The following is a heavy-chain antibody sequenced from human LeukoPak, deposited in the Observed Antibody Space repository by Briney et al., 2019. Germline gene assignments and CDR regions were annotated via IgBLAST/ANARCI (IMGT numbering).Heavy chain of an antibody. CDR1: GGPINAYY. CDR3: AVKAPYSPAYTQY. V-gene: IGHV4-59*01. D-gene: IGHD2-15*01. Sequence: PSETLSLTCTVSGGPINAYYWSWIRQPPGKGLEWIGYIYHSGTTNYNPSLKSRVTISADTSKNQLSLKLTSVTSADTAVYYCAVKAPYSPAYTQYWGQGTLVTVSS. J-gene: IGHJ1*01. CDR2: IYHSGTT.